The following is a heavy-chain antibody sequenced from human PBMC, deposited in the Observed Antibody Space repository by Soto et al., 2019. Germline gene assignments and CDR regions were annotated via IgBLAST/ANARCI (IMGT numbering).Heavy chain of an antibody. Sequence: SETLSLTCTVSGGSISSSSYYWGWIRQPPGKGLEWIGSIYYSGSTYYNPSLKSRVTISVDTSKNQFSLKLSSVTAADTAVYYCASPNDYGDYVSYWGQGTLVTVSS. CDR3: ASPNDYGDYVSY. CDR1: GGSISSSSYY. J-gene: IGHJ4*02. CDR2: IYYSGST. D-gene: IGHD4-17*01. V-gene: IGHV4-39*01.